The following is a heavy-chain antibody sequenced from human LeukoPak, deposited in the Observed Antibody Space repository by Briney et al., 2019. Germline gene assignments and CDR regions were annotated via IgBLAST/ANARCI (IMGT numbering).Heavy chain of an antibody. CDR1: GYTFTSYG. V-gene: IGHV1-18*01. CDR3: ARVSFDIVVVVAANSNYYMDV. Sequence: GASVKVSCKASGYTFTSYGISWVRQAPGQGLEWMGWISAYNGNTNYAQKLQGRVTMTRDMSTSTVYMELSSLRSEDTAVYYCARVSFDIVVVVAANSNYYMDVWGKGTTVTVSS. D-gene: IGHD2-15*01. J-gene: IGHJ6*03. CDR2: ISAYNGNT.